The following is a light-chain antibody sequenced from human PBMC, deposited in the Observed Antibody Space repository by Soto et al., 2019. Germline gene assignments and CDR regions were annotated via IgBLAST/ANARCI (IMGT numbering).Light chain of an antibody. Sequence: EIVMTQSPATLSVSAGDRATLSCRASQSVSDNLAWYQQKPGQAPRLLIYGASIRATGVPARLSGSGYGTEFTLTSSNLQSDDFAVYYGQQYNFWPRSFGQGTKVEIK. CDR1: QSVSDN. CDR2: GAS. J-gene: IGKJ1*01. CDR3: QQYNFWPRS. V-gene: IGKV3-15*01.